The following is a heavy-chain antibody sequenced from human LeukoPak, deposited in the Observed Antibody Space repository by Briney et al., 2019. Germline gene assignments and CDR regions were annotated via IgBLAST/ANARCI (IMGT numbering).Heavy chain of an antibody. J-gene: IGHJ3*02. Sequence: GGSLRLCCAASGFTFSDFCMTWVRQAPGKGLEWVSSIDHAGTNAGTYYADSVKGRFTISRDNSKNTLCLQLNSLRADDTAVYYCAKNWGPLDMRGQGTMVTVSS. CDR2: IDHAGTNAGT. D-gene: IGHD3-16*01. V-gene: IGHV3-23*03. CDR3: AKNWGPLDM. CDR1: GFTFSDFC.